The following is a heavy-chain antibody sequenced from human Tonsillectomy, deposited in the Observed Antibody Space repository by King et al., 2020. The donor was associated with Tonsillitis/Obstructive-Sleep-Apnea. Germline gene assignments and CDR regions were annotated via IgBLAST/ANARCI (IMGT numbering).Heavy chain of an antibody. CDR1: GFTFDDYA. CDR2: ISWNSGSI. CDR3: AKDLIIAVSGTPGDAFDI. Sequence: VQLVESGGGLVQPGRSLRLSCAASGFTFDDYAMYWVRQAPGKGLEWVSGISWNSGSIGYADSVKGRFTISRDNAKNSLYLQMNSLRAEDTALYYCAKDLIIAVSGTPGDAFDIWGQGTMVTVSS. J-gene: IGHJ3*02. D-gene: IGHD6-13*01. V-gene: IGHV3-9*01.